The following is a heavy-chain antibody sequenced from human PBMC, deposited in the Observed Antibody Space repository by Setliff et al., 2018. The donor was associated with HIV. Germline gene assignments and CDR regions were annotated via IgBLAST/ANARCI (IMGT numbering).Heavy chain of an antibody. CDR3: ATLSGPVDH. D-gene: IGHD3-3*01. Sequence: SETLSLTCTVSGGSISGSGYFWSWIRQPPGKGLEWIGEINHAGSTNFNPSLKGRVTISVDMSKRQFSLHLTSVTAADTAVYYCATLSGPVDHWGQGTLVT. CDR2: INHAGST. CDR1: GGSISGSGYF. J-gene: IGHJ4*02. V-gene: IGHV4-39*07.